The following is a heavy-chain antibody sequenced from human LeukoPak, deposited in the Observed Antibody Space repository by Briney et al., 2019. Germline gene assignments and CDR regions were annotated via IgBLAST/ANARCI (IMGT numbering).Heavy chain of an antibody. J-gene: IGHJ4*02. V-gene: IGHV3-74*03. D-gene: IGHD3-10*01. CDR3: ARDKKSGESSEIDY. CDR2: INRDGSTT. Sequence: PGGYLRLYCAASGFTFSNYWVHWVRQAPGKGLVWVSRINRDGSTTKYADSVKGRFTVSRDNAKNTLNLQKNSLRAEDTAVYYCARDKKSGESSEIDYWGQGTLVTVSS. CDR1: GFTFSNYW.